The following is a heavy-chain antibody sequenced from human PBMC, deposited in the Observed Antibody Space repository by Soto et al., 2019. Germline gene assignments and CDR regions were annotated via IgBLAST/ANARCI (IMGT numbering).Heavy chain of an antibody. V-gene: IGHV3-30*03. D-gene: IGHD4-4*01. Sequence: PGGSLRLSCAASGFTFSSYGMHWVRQAPGKGLEWVAVISYDGSNKYYADSVKGRFTISRDNSKNTLYLQMNSLRAEDTAVYYCARESVDLVNTVPYNYYGMDVWGQGTTVTVSS. J-gene: IGHJ6*02. CDR2: ISYDGSNK. CDR3: ARESVDLVNTVPYNYYGMDV. CDR1: GFTFSSYG.